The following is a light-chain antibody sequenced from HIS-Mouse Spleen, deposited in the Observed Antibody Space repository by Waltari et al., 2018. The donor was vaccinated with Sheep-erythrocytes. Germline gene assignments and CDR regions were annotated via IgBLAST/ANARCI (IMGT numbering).Light chain of an antibody. J-gene: IGLJ2*01. CDR1: SSDVGSYNR. CDR3: SLYTSSSTLV. CDR2: EVS. Sequence: QSALTQPPSVSGSPGQSVTISCTGTSSDVGSYNRVSWYQQPPGTAPKLMLYEVSKRPSGVPDRFSGSKSGNTASLTISGLQAEDEADYYCSLYTSSSTLVFGGGTKLTVL. V-gene: IGLV2-18*01.